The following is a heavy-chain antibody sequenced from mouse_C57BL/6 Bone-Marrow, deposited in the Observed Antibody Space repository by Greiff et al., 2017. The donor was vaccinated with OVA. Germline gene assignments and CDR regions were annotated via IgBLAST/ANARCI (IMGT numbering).Heavy chain of an antibody. CDR1: GYTFTGYW. Sequence: QVQLQQSGAELMKPGASVKLSCKATGYTFTGYWIEWVKQRPGHGLEWIGEILPGSGSTNYTEKFKGKATFTADTSSNTAYMQLSSLTTEDSAIYYGARRITTVEDWYFEVWGTGTTVT. J-gene: IGHJ1*03. CDR2: ILPGSGST. V-gene: IGHV1-9*01. D-gene: IGHD1-1*01. CDR3: ARRITTVEDWYFEV.